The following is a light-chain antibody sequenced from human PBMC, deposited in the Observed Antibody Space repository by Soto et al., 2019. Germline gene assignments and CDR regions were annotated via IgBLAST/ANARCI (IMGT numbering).Light chain of an antibody. CDR1: QSVSSD. CDR3: QQYNNWPWT. V-gene: IGKV3-15*01. Sequence: ERVMTQSPATLSVSPGERATLSCRPSQSVSSDLAWYQQKPGQAPRLLIYGASTRATGIPARFSGSGSGTEFTLTISSLQSEDFAVYYCQQYNNWPWTFGQGTKVDIK. CDR2: GAS. J-gene: IGKJ1*01.